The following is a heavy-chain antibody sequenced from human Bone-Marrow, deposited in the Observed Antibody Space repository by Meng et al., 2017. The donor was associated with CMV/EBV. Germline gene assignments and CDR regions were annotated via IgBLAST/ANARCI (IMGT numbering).Heavy chain of an antibody. J-gene: IGHJ5*02. D-gene: IGHD3-10*01. CDR3: AREVNYGSGSYYTRFDP. CDR1: GFTFSSYA. CDR2: ISYDGSNK. V-gene: IGHV3-30*04. Sequence: LSLTCAASGFTFSSYAMHWVRQAPGKGLEWVAVISYDGSNKYYADSVKGRFTISRDNSKNTLYLQMNSLRAEDTAVYYCAREVNYGSGSYYTRFDPWGQGTLVTVSS.